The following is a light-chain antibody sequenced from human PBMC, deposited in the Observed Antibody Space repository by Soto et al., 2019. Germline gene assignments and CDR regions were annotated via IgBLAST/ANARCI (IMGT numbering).Light chain of an antibody. CDR3: QHLNTYPFT. V-gene: IGKV1-13*02. Sequence: AIQLTQSPSSLSASVGDRVSITCRSSQCISSALAWYQHKPGKAPKILIYDASSLQSGVPSRFSGSESGTECTLTISSLQPEDFATYYCQHLNTYPFTFGQGTRLEIK. J-gene: IGKJ5*01. CDR2: DAS. CDR1: QCISSA.